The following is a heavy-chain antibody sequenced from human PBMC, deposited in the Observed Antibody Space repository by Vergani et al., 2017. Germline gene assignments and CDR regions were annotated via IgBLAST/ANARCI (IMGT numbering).Heavy chain of an antibody. V-gene: IGHV3-9*01. CDR1: GFTFSSYA. CDR3: AKESYNYGDDLAFGMDV. Sequence: EVQLVESGGGLVQPGRSLRLSCAASGFTFSSYAMSWVRQAPGKGLEWVSGISWNSGRIDYADSVKGRFTISRDNAKNSLFLQMNSLRAEDTALYYCAKESYNYGDDLAFGMDVWGQGTTVTVS. J-gene: IGHJ6*02. D-gene: IGHD5-18*01. CDR2: ISWNSGRI.